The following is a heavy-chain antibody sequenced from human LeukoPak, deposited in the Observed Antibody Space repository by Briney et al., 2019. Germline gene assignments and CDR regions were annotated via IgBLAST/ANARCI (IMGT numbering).Heavy chain of an antibody. CDR3: ARDLRCSSTSCYTDGDGY. V-gene: IGHV1-69*01. J-gene: IGHJ4*02. D-gene: IGHD2-2*02. CDR1: GGTFSNYA. CDR2: IIPIFGTA. Sequence: GSSVKVSCKSSGGTFSNYAISWVRQAPGQGLEWMGGIIPIFGTANYAQKFQGRVTITADESTSTAYMELSSLRSEDTAVYYCARDLRCSSTSCYTDGDGYWGQGTLVTVSS.